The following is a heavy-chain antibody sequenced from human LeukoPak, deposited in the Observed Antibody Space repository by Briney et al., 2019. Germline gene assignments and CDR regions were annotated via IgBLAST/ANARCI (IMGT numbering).Heavy chain of an antibody. V-gene: IGHV3-23*01. Sequence: GGSLRLSCAASEFTFNNYAMSWVRQAPGKGLEWVSSLSANGANTYSADSVKGRLIISRDNSKNTLYLQVNSLRPEDTAVYYCARRSMTGTYYFDYWGQGTLVTVSS. CDR3: ARRSMTGTYYFDY. CDR1: EFTFNNYA. D-gene: IGHD1-1*01. CDR2: LSANGANT. J-gene: IGHJ4*02.